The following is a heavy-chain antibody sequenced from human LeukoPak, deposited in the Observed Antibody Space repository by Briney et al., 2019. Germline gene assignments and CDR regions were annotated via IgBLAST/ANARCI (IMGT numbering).Heavy chain of an antibody. CDR2: ISGSGGSI. D-gene: IGHD1-26*01. V-gene: IGHV3-23*01. CDR3: AKASGRYRNYFDY. J-gene: IGHJ4*02. Sequence: GRSLRLSCAPSGFTLSSYAMSSVRQAPGGGLEWVSVISGSGGSIYYADSVKGRFTISRDNAKNTLYLQMNSLRAEDTAVYYCAKASGRYRNYFDYWGQGTLVTVSS. CDR1: GFTLSSYA.